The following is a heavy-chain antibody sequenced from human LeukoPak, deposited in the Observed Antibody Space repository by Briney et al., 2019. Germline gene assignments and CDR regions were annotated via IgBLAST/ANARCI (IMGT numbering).Heavy chain of an antibody. V-gene: IGHV1-2*06. CDR1: GYTFTGYY. CDR3: ARVLPAAIRYGARPYYYYGMDV. D-gene: IGHD2-2*02. J-gene: IGHJ6*02. Sequence: ASVKVSCKASGYTFTGYYTHWVRQAPGQGLEWMGRINPNSGGTNYAQKFQGRVTMTRDTSISTAYMELSRLRSDDTAVYYCARVLPAAIRYGARPYYYYGMDVWGQGTTVTVSS. CDR2: INPNSGGT.